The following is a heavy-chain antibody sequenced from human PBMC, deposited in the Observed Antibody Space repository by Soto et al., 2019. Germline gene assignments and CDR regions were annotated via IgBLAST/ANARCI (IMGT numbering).Heavy chain of an antibody. J-gene: IGHJ4*02. CDR2: ISGSGGST. V-gene: IGHV3-23*01. CDR1: GFTFSSYA. CDR3: AKDLKPGYVPNTLWY. Sequence: GGSLRLSCAASGFTFSSYAMSWVRQAPGKGLEWVSAISGSGGSTYYADSVKGRFTISRDNSKNTLYLQMNSLRAEDTAVYYCAKDLKPGYVPNTLWYWGQGTLVTVSS. D-gene: IGHD5-18*01.